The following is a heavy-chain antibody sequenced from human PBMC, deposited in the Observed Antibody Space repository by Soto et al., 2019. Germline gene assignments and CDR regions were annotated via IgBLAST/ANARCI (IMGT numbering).Heavy chain of an antibody. Sequence: SETLSLTCTVSGGSISSYYWSWIRQPPGKGLEWIGYIYYSGGTNYNPSLKSRVTISVDTSKNQFSLKLSSVTAADTAVYYCARQVSHYDILTGYERNWFDPWGKGTLVTVSS. V-gene: IGHV4-59*08. J-gene: IGHJ5*02. CDR1: GGSISSYY. CDR2: IYYSGGT. D-gene: IGHD3-9*01. CDR3: ARQVSHYDILTGYERNWFDP.